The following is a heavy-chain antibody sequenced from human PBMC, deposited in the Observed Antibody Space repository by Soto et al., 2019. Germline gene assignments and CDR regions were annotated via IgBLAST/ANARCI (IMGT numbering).Heavy chain of an antibody. CDR1: GYSFAGYW. V-gene: IGHV5-10-1*01. Sequence: PGESLKISCKGSGYSFAGYWSTWVRQKPGKGLEWMGRIDPSDSQTYYSPSFRGHVTISVTKSITTVFLQWSSLRASDTAMYYCARQIYDSDTGPNFQYYFDSWGQGTPVTVSP. CDR2: IDPSDSQT. D-gene: IGHD3-22*01. CDR3: ARQIYDSDTGPNFQYYFDS. J-gene: IGHJ4*02.